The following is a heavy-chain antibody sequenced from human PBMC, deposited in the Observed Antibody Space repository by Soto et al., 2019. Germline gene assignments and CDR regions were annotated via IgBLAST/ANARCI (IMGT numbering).Heavy chain of an antibody. CDR1: GGSIRTNY. J-gene: IGHJ5*01. D-gene: IGHD4-17*01. V-gene: IGHV4-59*01. Sequence: QVQLQESGPGVVKPSETLSLICTVSGGSIRTNYWSWLRQPPGKGLDWIGYIDGTGTTNNNPSLTSRVPISVYTSKKQFSLRLKSVTAADAAVYDCARVANDSGGFYVASWGQGTLVTITS. CDR3: ARVANDSGGFYVAS. CDR2: IDGTGTT.